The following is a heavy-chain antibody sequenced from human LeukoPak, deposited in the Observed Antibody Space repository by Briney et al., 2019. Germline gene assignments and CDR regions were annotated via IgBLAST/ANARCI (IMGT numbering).Heavy chain of an antibody. D-gene: IGHD3-22*01. CDR2: IYYSGST. CDR3: ARDRFDDSSGYYYHYYFYMDV. V-gene: IGHV4-59*12. Sequence: SETLSLTCTVSGGSISSYYWSWIRQPPGKGLEWIGYIYYSGSTNYNPSLKSRVTISVDTSKNQFSLKLSSVTAADTAVYYCARDRFDDSSGYYYHYYFYMDVWGKGTTVTVSS. CDR1: GGSISSYY. J-gene: IGHJ6*03.